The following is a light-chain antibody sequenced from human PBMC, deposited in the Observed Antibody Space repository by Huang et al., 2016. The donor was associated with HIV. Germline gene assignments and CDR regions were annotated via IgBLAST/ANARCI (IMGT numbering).Light chain of an antibody. CDR1: RSVNTN. Sequence: EIVMTQSPATLSVSPGERVTLSCRANRSVNTNLAWYQQRPGQAPRLLIYGSSTRAPCIPARFSGSGSGTDFSLTISSLQSEDFALYYCHQYNNWLLSFGGGTRVDI. J-gene: IGKJ4*01. CDR2: GSS. V-gene: IGKV3-15*01. CDR3: HQYNNWLLS.